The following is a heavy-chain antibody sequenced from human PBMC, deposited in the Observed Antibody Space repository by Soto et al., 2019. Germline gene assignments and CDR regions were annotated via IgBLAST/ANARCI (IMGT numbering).Heavy chain of an antibody. Sequence: QVQLQESGPGLVKPSETLSLTCTVSGGSVSSGSHYWSWIRQPPGKGLEWIGYIYYSGSTNYNPSXXSXVXXSADTSKNQFSLKLSSVTAADTAVYYCARDRWFDPWGQGTLVTVSS. V-gene: IGHV4-61*01. J-gene: IGHJ5*02. CDR3: ARDRWFDP. CDR2: IYYSGST. CDR1: GGSVSSGSHY.